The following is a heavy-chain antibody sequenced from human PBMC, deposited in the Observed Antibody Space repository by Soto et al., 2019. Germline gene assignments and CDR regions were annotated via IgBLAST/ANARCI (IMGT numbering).Heavy chain of an antibody. CDR3: ARGRGVVIPACTPDPFDV. V-gene: IGHV1-18*01. Sequence: ASVKVSCKASGGTFSSYAISWVRQAPGQGLEWMGGISAFNGYTNFAQKFQGRVTLTTDTSTNTAYMELSSLRSDDTAIYYCARGRGVVIPACTPDPFDVWGQGTMVPVSS. D-gene: IGHD2-21*01. CDR2: ISAFNGYT. CDR1: GGTFSSYA. J-gene: IGHJ3*01.